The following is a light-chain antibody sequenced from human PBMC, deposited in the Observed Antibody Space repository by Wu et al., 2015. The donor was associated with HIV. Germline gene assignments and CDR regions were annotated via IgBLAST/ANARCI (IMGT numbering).Light chain of an antibody. J-gene: IGKJ5*01. Sequence: ENVLTQSPGTLPVSPGERVTLSCKASQSVSSGYVAWYQHKPGQAPRLLISETSTRAAGVPDRFGGSGSATDFTLTIRSLEPEDFAVYYCQQRSNWLITFGQGTRLEIK. V-gene: IGKV3D-20*02. CDR2: ETS. CDR3: QQRSNWLIT. CDR1: QSVSSGY.